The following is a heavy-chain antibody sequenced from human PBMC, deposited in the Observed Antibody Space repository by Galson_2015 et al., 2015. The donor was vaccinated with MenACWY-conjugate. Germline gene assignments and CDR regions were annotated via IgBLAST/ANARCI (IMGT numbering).Heavy chain of an antibody. J-gene: IGHJ4*02. V-gene: IGHV1-18*01. CDR2: INTYNGNT. CDR1: GYTFTSFA. CDR3: ARGVVDGDWNDLWDY. Sequence: SVKVSCKASGYTFTSFAISWVRQAPGQGLEWMGWINTYNGNTNYAQKVQGRLTMTTDTSTSTAYMELRSLRSDDTAVYYCARGVVDGDWNDLWDYWGQGTLVTVSS. D-gene: IGHD1-1*01.